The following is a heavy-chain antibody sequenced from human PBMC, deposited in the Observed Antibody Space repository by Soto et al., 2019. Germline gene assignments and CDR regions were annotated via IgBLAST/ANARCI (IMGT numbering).Heavy chain of an antibody. J-gene: IGHJ4*01. Sequence: GGSLRLSCAASGFTFSNAWINWVRQAPGKGLEWVGRIKSKTDGGTTDFTAPVKGRFAISRDDSKNIAYVQMNSLKIEDTAVYYCSTDSYSDMTVVRLDNWGHGTLVTVSS. CDR2: IKSKTDGGTT. D-gene: IGHD3-22*01. V-gene: IGHV3-15*07. CDR3: STDSYSDMTVVRLDN. CDR1: GFTFSNAW.